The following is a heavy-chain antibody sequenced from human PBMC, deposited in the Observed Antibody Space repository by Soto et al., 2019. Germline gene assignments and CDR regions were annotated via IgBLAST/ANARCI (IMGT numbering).Heavy chain of an antibody. CDR3: AKDLYSGSYSSYYFHH. CDR1: GFTFKSFA. D-gene: IGHD1-26*01. J-gene: IGHJ4*02. V-gene: IGHV3-30*18. CDR2: ISDDGSNQ. Sequence: SLILSCAASGFTFKSFAMHWVRQAAGKGLEWVAFISDDGSNQYFADSVTGRCTISRDNSENTVSLQIDSLRPGDTAVYYCAKDLYSGSYSSYYFHHWGQGILVTVSS.